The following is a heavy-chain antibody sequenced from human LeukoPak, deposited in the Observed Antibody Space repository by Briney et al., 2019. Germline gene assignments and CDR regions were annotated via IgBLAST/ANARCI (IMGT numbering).Heavy chain of an antibody. D-gene: IGHD3-22*01. V-gene: IGHV4-59*01. CDR3: ASYNYKVGIDY. J-gene: IGHJ4*02. CDR2: IYYSGST. Sequence: SETLSLTCTVSGGSISSYYWSWLRQPPGKGLEWIGYIYYSGSTNYNPSLKSRVTISVDTSKNQFSLKLSSVTAADTAVYYCASYNYKVGIDYWGQGTLVTVSS. CDR1: GGSISSYY.